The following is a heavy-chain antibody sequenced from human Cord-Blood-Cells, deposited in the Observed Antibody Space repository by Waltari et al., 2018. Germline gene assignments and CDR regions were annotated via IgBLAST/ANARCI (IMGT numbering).Heavy chain of an antibody. Sequence: QVQLVQSGAEVKKPGSSVKVSCKASGGTFSSYAISWVRQAPGQGLEWMGGIIPIFGTANYAQKFQGRVTITADESTSTAYMELSSLRSEDTAVYYCGRALSRNYDILTGYDAFDIWGQGTMVTVSS. CDR1: GGTFSSYA. V-gene: IGHV1-69*01. D-gene: IGHD3-9*01. J-gene: IGHJ3*02. CDR2: IIPIFGTA. CDR3: GRALSRNYDILTGYDAFDI.